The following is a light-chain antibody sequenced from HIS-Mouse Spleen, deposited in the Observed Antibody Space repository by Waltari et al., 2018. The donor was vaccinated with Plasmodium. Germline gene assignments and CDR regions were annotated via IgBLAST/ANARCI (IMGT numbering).Light chain of an antibody. V-gene: IGLV2-11*01. CDR2: DVS. CDR3: CSYAGSYTYV. Sequence: QSALPQPRSVSGSPGQSVTISCTRTSSDVACYTYVSWYQQHPGKAPKLMIYDVSKRPAGVPDRFSGSKSGNTASLTISGLQAEDEADYYCCSYAGSYTYVFGTGTKVTVL. CDR1: SSDVACYTY. J-gene: IGLJ1*01.